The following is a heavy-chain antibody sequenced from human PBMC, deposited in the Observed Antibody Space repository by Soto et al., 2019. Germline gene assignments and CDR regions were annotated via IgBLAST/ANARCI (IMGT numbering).Heavy chain of an antibody. V-gene: IGHV5-51*01. CDR3: ARLRSSGYYYPFAY. Sequence: PVASLNISCKGSGYSFTSYWIGRVRQMPGKGLEWRGNIYPGESATRYSPSFQGQVTISADKSISTAYLQWSSLKASDTAMYYCARLRSSGYYYPFAYWGQGSLVTV. CDR2: IYPGESAT. J-gene: IGHJ4*02. CDR1: GYSFTSYW. D-gene: IGHD3-22*01.